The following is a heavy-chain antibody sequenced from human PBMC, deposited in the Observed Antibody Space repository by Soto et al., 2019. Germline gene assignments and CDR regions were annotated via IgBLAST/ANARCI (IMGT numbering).Heavy chain of an antibody. D-gene: IGHD2-2*01. CDR2: IYYSGST. J-gene: IGHJ3*02. CDR1: GGSISSYY. Sequence: SETLSLTCTVSGGSISSYYWSWIRQPPGKGLEWIGYIYYSGSTNYNPSLKSRVTISVDTSKNQFSLKLSSVTAADTAVYYCARHSSLVEQPYDAFDIWGQGTMVTVSS. CDR3: ARHSSLVEQPYDAFDI. V-gene: IGHV4-59*08.